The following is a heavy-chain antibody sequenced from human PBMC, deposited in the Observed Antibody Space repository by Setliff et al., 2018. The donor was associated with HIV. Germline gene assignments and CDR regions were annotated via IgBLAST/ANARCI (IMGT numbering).Heavy chain of an antibody. D-gene: IGHD3-10*01. CDR1: GGSISSDDYY. Sequence: PSETLSLTCTVSGGSISSDDYYWNWIRQPPGKGLEWIGYITYSGSAYYNPSHKSRLTMSLDTSKNQFSLNLDSVTAADTAVFYCARTLSTMVKTDGYYDYYYMDVWGKGTTVTVSS. J-gene: IGHJ6*03. CDR2: ITYSGSA. V-gene: IGHV4-30-4*08. CDR3: ARTLSTMVKTDGYYDYYYMDV.